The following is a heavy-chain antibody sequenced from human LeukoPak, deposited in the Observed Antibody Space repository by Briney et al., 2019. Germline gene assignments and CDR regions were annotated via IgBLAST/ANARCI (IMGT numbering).Heavy chain of an antibody. CDR1: GFTFDDYT. CDR2: ISWDGGST. D-gene: IGHD3-9*01. Sequence: GGSLRLSCAASGFTFDDYTMHWLRQAPGKGLEWVSLISWDGGSTYYADSVKGRFTISRDNSKNSLYLQMNSLRTEDTALYYCAKGAYYDIVTGSYYWGQGTLVTVSS. J-gene: IGHJ4*02. CDR3: AKGAYYDIVTGSYY. V-gene: IGHV3-43*01.